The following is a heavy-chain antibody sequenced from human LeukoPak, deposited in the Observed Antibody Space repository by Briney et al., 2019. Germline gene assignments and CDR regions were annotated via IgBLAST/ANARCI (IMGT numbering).Heavy chain of an antibody. CDR3: ARQGGPYGDLDY. Sequence: SETLSLTCTVSGVSISSSSYYWGWIRQPPGKGLEWIGSIYYSGSTYYNPSLKRRVTISVNTTKNQFSLKLSSVSLADTAVYYCARQGGPYGDLDYWGQGTLVSVSS. CDR1: GVSISSSSYY. V-gene: IGHV4-39*01. J-gene: IGHJ4*02. D-gene: IGHD4-17*01. CDR2: IYYSGST.